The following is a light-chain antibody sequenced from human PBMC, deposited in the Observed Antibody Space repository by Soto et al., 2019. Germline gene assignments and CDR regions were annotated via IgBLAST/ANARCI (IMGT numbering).Light chain of an antibody. J-gene: IGKJ2*01. CDR1: QSISSW. V-gene: IGKV1-5*03. CDR3: QQYNSYSPYT. Sequence: DIQMTQSPSTLSASVGDRVTITCRASQSISSWLAWYQQKPGKAPKLLIYKASSLESGVPSRFRGSESGTEFTLTISSLQPDDFATYYCQQYNSYSPYTFGQGTKLEIK. CDR2: KAS.